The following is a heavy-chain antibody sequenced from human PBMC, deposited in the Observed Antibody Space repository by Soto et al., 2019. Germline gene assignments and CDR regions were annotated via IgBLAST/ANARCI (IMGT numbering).Heavy chain of an antibody. CDR3: ARDHSFTQDSIDFDY. V-gene: IGHV1-18*01. Sequence: GASVKVSCKASGYTFTSYGISWVRQAPGQGLEWMGWISAYNGNTNYAQKLQGRVTMTTDTSTSTAYMELRSLRSDDTAVYYCARDHSFTQDSIDFDYWGQGTLVTVSS. D-gene: IGHD2-15*01. CDR2: ISAYNGNT. CDR1: GYTFTSYG. J-gene: IGHJ4*02.